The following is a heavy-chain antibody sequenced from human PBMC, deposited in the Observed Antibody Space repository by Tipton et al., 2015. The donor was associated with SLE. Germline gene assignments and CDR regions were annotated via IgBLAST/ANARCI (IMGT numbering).Heavy chain of an antibody. Sequence: LTCTVSGGSISSGSYYWSWIRQPPGKGLEWIGYIYYSGSTNYDPSLKSRVTISVDTSKNQFSLKLSSVTAADTAVYYCARARGSSFGVINYYFDYWGQGTLVTVSS. V-gene: IGHV4-61*01. CDR2: IYYSGST. CDR3: ARARGSSFGVINYYFDY. D-gene: IGHD3-3*01. J-gene: IGHJ4*02. CDR1: GGSISSGSYY.